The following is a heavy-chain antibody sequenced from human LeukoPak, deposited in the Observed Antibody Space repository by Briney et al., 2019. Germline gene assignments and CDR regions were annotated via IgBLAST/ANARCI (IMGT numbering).Heavy chain of an antibody. V-gene: IGHV1-18*01. CDR1: GYTFDTSS. Sequence: ASVKVSCKAFGYTFDTSSITWVRQAPGQRLEWMEWISPQSGNKQYAQGVQGRVTMTTDTSRSTAYMELRSLRPDDTAVYYCTRVRNSNNWWGAFDIWGQGTMVTASS. J-gene: IGHJ3*02. CDR2: ISPQSGNK. CDR3: TRVRNSNNWWGAFDI. D-gene: IGHD1-1*01.